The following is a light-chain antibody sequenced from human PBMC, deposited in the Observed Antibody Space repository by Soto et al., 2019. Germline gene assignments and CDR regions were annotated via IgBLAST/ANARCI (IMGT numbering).Light chain of an antibody. CDR3: CSYVGATTYV. Sequence: QSVLTQPASVSGSPGQSITISCTGTSSTVGGFNVVSWYQQHPGKAPKVIIYEGIKRPSGVSNRFSGSNSGSTASLTISGLQAEDEADYYCCSYVGATTYVFGPGTKVTVL. J-gene: IGLJ1*01. CDR2: EGI. V-gene: IGLV2-23*01. CDR1: SSTVGGFNV.